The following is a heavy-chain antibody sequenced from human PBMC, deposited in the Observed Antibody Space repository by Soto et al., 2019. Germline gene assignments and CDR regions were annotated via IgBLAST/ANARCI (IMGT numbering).Heavy chain of an antibody. CDR2: ISSSSSYI. J-gene: IGHJ4*02. Sequence: GESLKISCAASGFTFSSYSMNWVRQAPGKGLEWVSSISSSSSYIYYADSVKGRFTISRDNAKNSLYLQMNSLRAEDTAVYYCARELGYGGNYYFDYWGQGTLVTVSS. CDR1: GFTFSSYS. CDR3: ARELGYGGNYYFDY. D-gene: IGHD2-21*02. V-gene: IGHV3-21*01.